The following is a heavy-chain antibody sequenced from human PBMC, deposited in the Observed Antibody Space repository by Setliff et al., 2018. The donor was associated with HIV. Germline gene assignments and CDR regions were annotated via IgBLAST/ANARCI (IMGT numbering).Heavy chain of an antibody. CDR1: GESFSRYY. CDR2: INHSAFT. CDR3: ARRPGGITRARLDS. D-gene: IGHD3-16*01. J-gene: IGHJ4*02. V-gene: IGHV4-34*01. Sequence: SETLSLTCAVYGESFSRYYFTWIRQAPGRGLEWIGEINHSAFTKYNPSLASRVTMPIDTSKNQFSLLLSSVTAADTAMYFCARRPGGITRARLDSWGQGTLVTVSS.